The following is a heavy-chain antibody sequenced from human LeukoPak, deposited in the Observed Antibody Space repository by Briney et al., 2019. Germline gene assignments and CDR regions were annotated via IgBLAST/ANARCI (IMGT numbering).Heavy chain of an antibody. D-gene: IGHD1-26*01. V-gene: IGHV4-39*01. Sequence: SETLSLTCTVSGGSISSSNYYWGWIRQPPGKGLEWIGSIYYSGNTYYNPSLKSRVTISLDTSKNQFSLKLTSVTAADAAVYYCAHFKGGSFDFWGQGTMVTVSS. J-gene: IGHJ3*01. CDR3: AHFKGGSFDF. CDR1: GGSISSSNYY. CDR2: IYYSGNT.